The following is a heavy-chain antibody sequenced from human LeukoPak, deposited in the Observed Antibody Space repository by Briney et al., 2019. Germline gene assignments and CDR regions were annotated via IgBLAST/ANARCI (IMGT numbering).Heavy chain of an antibody. CDR3: AAQIVVPAAIADY. CDR1: GFTFSSYA. D-gene: IGHD2-2*01. Sequence: GGSLRLSCAASGFTFSSYAMSWVHQAPGKGLEWVSAISGSGGSTYYADSVKGRFTVSRDNSKNTLYLQMTSLRAEDTAVYFCAAQIVVPAAIADYWGQGTLVTVSS. V-gene: IGHV3-23*01. CDR2: ISGSGGST. J-gene: IGHJ4*02.